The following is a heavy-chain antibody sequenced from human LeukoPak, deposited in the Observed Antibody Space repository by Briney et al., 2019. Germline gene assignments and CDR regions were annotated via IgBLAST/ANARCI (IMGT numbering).Heavy chain of an antibody. V-gene: IGHV2-5*02. CDR3: VHTFRRGYTGYDYSWDY. Sequence: ESGPTLVNPTQTLTLTCTFSGFSLRTTGVGVGWIRQPPGKALEWLALIYWDDDKRYSPSLKRRLTITKDSSKNQVVLTMTDMDPVDTATHHCVHTFRRGYTGYDYSWDYWGQGTLVTVSS. J-gene: IGHJ4*02. D-gene: IGHD5-12*01. CDR1: GFSLRTTGVG. CDR2: IYWDDDK.